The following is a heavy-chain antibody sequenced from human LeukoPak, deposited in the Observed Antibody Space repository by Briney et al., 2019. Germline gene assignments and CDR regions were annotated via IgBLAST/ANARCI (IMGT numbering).Heavy chain of an antibody. V-gene: IGHV3-74*01. CDR1: GFTFSSYW. D-gene: IGHD2-2*02. Sequence: PGGSLRLSCAASGFTFSSYWMHWVRQAPGKGLVWVSRINSDGSSTSYADSVKGRFTISRDNAKNTLYLQMNSPRAEDTAVYYCARDTTIVVVPAAIGDFDYWGQGTLVTVSS. CDR2: INSDGSST. J-gene: IGHJ4*02. CDR3: ARDTTIVVVPAAIGDFDY.